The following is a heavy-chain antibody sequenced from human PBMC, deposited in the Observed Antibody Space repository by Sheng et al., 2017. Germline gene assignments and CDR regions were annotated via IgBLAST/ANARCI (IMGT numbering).Heavy chain of an antibody. Sequence: QVQLQQWGAGLLKPSETLSLTCAVYGGSFSGYYWSWIRQPPREGGWSGLGEINHSGSTNYNPSLKSRVTISVDTSKNQFSLKLSSVTAADTAVYYCARHGFLRWYDYWGRGNAGHRLL. J-gene: IGHJ4*02. CDR2: INHSGST. CDR1: GGSFSGYY. CDR3: ARHGFLRWYDY. D-gene: IGHD2-15*01. V-gene: IGHV4-34*01.